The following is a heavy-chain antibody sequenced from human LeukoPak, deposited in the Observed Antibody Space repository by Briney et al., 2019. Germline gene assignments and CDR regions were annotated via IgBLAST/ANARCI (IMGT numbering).Heavy chain of an antibody. CDR3: ARGVSKNP. V-gene: IGHV3-7*01. Sequence: GGSLRLSCTASGFTFSTYAMSWVRQAPGKGLEWVANIKEDGSEKYYADSVKGRFTISRDNAKNSLYLQMSSLRAKDTAVYYCARGVSKNPWGQGTLVTVSS. J-gene: IGHJ5*02. CDR1: GFTFSTYA. CDR2: IKEDGSEK.